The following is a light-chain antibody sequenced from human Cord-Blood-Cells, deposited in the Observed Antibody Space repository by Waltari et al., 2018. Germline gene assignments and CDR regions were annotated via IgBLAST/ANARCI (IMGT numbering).Light chain of an antibody. V-gene: IGLV2-23*03. CDR3: CSYAGSSTFRV. Sequence: QSDLTQPASVSGSPGQSITISCTGTSSDVGSYNLVSWYQQHLGKVPKLMIYEGSKRPSGVSNRFCGSKSGNTASLTISGLQAEVEADYYGCSYAGSSTFRVFGGGTKLTVL. CDR1: SSDVGSYNL. J-gene: IGLJ3*02. CDR2: EGS.